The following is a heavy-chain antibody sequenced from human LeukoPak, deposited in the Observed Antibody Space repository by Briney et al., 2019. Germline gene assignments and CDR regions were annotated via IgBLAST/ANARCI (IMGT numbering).Heavy chain of an antibody. CDR3: TTIVGATSSPPQTEDY. Sequence: GGSLRLSCAASGFTFSNAWMSWVRQAPGRGLEWVGRIKSKTDGGTTDYAAPVKGRFTTSRDDSKNTLYLQMNSLKTEDTAVYYCTTIVGATSSPPQTEDYWGQGTLVTVSS. D-gene: IGHD1-26*01. J-gene: IGHJ4*02. V-gene: IGHV3-15*01. CDR2: IKSKTDGGTT. CDR1: GFTFSNAW.